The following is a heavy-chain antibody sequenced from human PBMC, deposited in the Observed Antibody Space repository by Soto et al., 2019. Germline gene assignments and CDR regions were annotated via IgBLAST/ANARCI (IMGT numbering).Heavy chain of an antibody. J-gene: IGHJ4*02. CDR3: ARVAPYQRAAIDY. V-gene: IGHV4-59*01. Sequence: SETLSLTCTVSGRSISSYYWSWIRQPPGKGLEWIGYIYYSGSTNYNPSLKSRVTISVDTSKNQFSLKLSSVTAADTAVYYCARVAPYQRAAIDYWGQGTLVTVSS. CDR1: GRSISSYY. CDR2: IYYSGST. D-gene: IGHD6-13*01.